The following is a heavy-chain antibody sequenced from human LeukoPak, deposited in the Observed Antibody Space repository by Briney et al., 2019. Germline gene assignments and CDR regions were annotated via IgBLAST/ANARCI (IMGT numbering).Heavy chain of an antibody. J-gene: IGHJ6*02. D-gene: IGHD2-15*01. V-gene: IGHV4-59*01. Sequence: SETLSLTCTASGGSISRYYWSWIRQPPGKGLEWIGHIYYSGSSNYNPSLKSRVTISVDTSKNQFSLKLSSLTATDTAVYYCARHGLGGGRTGSGMDVWGQGTTVTVSS. CDR3: ARHGLGGGRTGSGMDV. CDR1: GGSISRYY. CDR2: IYYSGSS.